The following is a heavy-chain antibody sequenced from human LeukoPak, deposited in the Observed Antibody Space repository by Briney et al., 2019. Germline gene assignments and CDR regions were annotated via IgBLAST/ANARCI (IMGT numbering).Heavy chain of an antibody. D-gene: IGHD4/OR15-4a*01. CDR2: IYDTGST. CDR1: GGSITRSY. J-gene: IGHJ3*02. V-gene: IGHV4-59*01. CDR3: ARDSADYVAFDI. Sequence: SETLSLTCTVSGGSITRSYWSWIRQPPGKGLEWIGHIYDTGSTNYNSSLKSRVTISVDTSKNQFPLNLSSVTAADTAVYYCARDSADYVAFDIWGQGSMVTVSS.